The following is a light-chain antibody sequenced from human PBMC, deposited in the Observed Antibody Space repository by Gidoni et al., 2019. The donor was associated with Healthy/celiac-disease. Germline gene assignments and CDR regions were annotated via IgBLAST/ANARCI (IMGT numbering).Light chain of an antibody. Sequence: QSVLTQPPSVSGAPGQRVTISCTGSSSNIGAGYDVHWYQQHPGTAPKLLIYGNSNRPSGVPDRFSGSKSGTSASLAITGLQAEDEADYYCQSYDSSLSGSVVFGGGTKLTV. CDR3: QSYDSSLSGSVV. CDR2: GNS. J-gene: IGLJ2*01. V-gene: IGLV1-40*01. CDR1: SSNIGAGYD.